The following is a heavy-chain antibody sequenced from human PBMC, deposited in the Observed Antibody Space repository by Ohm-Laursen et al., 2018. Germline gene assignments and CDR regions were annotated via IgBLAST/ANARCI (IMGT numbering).Heavy chain of an antibody. CDR3: AKDWDLGGY. CDR2: ISYDENNI. D-gene: IGHD1-26*01. Sequence: SLRLSCTASRFTFSNYGMHWVRQAPGKGLEWVAVISYDENNIYYADSVKGRFTISRDNSKNTLYLQMNSLRAEDTAVYYCAKDWDLGGYWGQGTLVTVSS. CDR1: RFTFSNYG. J-gene: IGHJ4*02. V-gene: IGHV3-30*18.